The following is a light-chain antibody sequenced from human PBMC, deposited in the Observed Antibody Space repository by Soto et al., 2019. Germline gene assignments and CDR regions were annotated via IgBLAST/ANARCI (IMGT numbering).Light chain of an antibody. Sequence: DIQMNQSPSTLSASVGDRVTITCRASQTVTSWLAWYQQKPGKAPKLLIYDGSSWESGVSSRFSGSGSGTEFTLAISSMRPEDFATYYCQQYSSYPYTFGQGTRVEIK. CDR3: QQYSSYPYT. J-gene: IGKJ2*01. CDR1: QTVTSW. V-gene: IGKV1-5*01. CDR2: DGS.